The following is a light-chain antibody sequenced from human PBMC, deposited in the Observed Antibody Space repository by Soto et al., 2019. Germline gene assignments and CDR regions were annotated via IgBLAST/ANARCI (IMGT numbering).Light chain of an antibody. CDR3: CSYAGTYTVL. CDR2: EVS. V-gene: IGLV2-11*01. Sequence: QSALTQPRSVSGSPGQSVTISCTGTSSDVGGYNYVSWYQQHPGKAPKLMIYEVSKRPSGAPDRFSGSKSGNTASLTISGLQAEDAADYYCCSYAGTYTVLFGGGTKVTVL. J-gene: IGLJ2*01. CDR1: SSDVGGYNY.